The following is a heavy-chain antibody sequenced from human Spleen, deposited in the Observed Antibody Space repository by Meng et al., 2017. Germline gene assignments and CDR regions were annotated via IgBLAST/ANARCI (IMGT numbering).Heavy chain of an antibody. CDR3: ARVFKGCSGGSCYLTLEYFQH. CDR1: GYTFTGYY. Sequence: ASVKVSCKASGYTFTGYYMHWVRQALGQGLEWMGWINPNSGGTNYAQKFQGRVTMTRDTSISTAYMELSRLRSDDTAVYYCARVFKGCSGGSCYLTLEYFQHWGQGTLVTVSS. D-gene: IGHD2-15*01. J-gene: IGHJ1*01. V-gene: IGHV1-2*02. CDR2: INPNSGGT.